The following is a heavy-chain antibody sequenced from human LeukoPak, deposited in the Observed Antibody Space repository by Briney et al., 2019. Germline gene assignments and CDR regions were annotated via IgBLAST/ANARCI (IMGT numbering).Heavy chain of an antibody. Sequence: GGSLRLSCAASGFIFSTYGMYWVRQAPGKGLEWVAFIRHDGSIKNYADSVKGRSTISRDNSKNTLYLQMNSLRAEDPAVYYCTKDWYDILTGTFDYWGQGTLVTVSA. J-gene: IGHJ4*02. CDR1: GFIFSTYG. CDR3: TKDWYDILTGTFDY. CDR2: IRHDGSIK. D-gene: IGHD3-9*01. V-gene: IGHV3-30*02.